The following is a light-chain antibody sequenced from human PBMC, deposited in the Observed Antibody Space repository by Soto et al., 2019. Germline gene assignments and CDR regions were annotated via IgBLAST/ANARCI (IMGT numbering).Light chain of an antibody. CDR1: SSNIGAGYD. CDR3: QSYDSSLSDLL. Sequence: QSVLTQPPSVSGAPGQRVTISCTGSSSNIGAGYDVHWYQHLPGTAPKLLIYNNDNRPSGVPDRFSGSKSDTSASLAITGLQAEDEADYYCQSYDSSLSDLLFGGGTQLIVL. CDR2: NND. V-gene: IGLV1-40*01. J-gene: IGLJ3*02.